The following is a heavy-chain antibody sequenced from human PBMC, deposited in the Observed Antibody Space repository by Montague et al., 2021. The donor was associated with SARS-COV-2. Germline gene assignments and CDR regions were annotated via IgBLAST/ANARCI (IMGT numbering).Heavy chain of an antibody. CDR1: GSTFSSYE. V-gene: IGHV3-48*03. J-gene: IGHJ3*02. Sequence: SLRLSCAASGSTFSSYEMNWVRQAPGKGLEWVSYISSSGGTTFYADSVRGRFTISRDNAKNSLYLQMNSLRAEDTAVYYCARESRITMLVVVITSAFDIWGQGTMVTVSS. D-gene: IGHD3-22*01. CDR3: ARESRITMLVVVITSAFDI. CDR2: ISSSGGTT.